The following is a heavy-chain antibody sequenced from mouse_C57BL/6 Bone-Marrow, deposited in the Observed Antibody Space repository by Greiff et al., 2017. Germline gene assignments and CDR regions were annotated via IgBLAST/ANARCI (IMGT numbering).Heavy chain of an antibody. J-gene: IGHJ3*01. CDR3: ARDRTRDLLLRSPWFAY. D-gene: IGHD1-1*01. V-gene: IGHV5-4*01. Sequence: EVQLVESGGGLVKPGGSLKLSCAASGFTFSSYAMSWVRQTPEKRLEWVATISDGGSYTYYPDNVKGRFTISRDNAKNNLYLQMSHLKSEDTAMYYCARDRTRDLLLRSPWFAYWGQGTLVTVSA. CDR1: GFTFSSYA. CDR2: ISDGGSYT.